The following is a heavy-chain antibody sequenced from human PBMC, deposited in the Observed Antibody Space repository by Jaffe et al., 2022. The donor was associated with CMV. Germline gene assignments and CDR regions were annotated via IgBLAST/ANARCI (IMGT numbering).Heavy chain of an antibody. Sequence: QLQLQESGPGLVKPSETLSLTCTVSGGSISSTTYYWGWIRQPPGKGLEWIGSIYYSGSTYYNPSLKSRVTISVDTSNNQFSLKLNSVTAADTAVYYCARWSRDSSGYFRQFDYWGQGTLVTVSS. CDR1: GGSISSTTYY. J-gene: IGHJ4*02. CDR2: IYYSGST. CDR3: ARWSRDSSGYFRQFDY. V-gene: IGHV4-39*01. D-gene: IGHD3-22*01.